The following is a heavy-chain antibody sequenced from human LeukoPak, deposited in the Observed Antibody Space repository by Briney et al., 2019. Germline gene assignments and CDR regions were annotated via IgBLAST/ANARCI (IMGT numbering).Heavy chain of an antibody. CDR2: INPSGGST. CDR1: GYTFTSYD. V-gene: IGHV1-46*01. Sequence: ASVKVSCKASGYTFTSYDINWVRQATGQGLEWMGIINPSGGSTSYAQKFQGRVTMTRDTSTSTVYMEPSSLRSEDTAVYYCARGGIAVAPNHFDYWGQGTLVTVSS. D-gene: IGHD6-19*01. J-gene: IGHJ4*02. CDR3: ARGGIAVAPNHFDY.